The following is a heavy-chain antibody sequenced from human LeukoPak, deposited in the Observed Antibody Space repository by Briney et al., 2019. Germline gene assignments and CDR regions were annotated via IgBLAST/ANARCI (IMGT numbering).Heavy chain of an antibody. CDR1: GFTFSSYW. V-gene: IGHV3-7*01. Sequence: PGGSLRLSCAASGFTFSSYWMSWVRQAPGKGLEWVANIKQDGSEKYYVDSVKGRFTISRDNAKNSLYLQMNSLRAEDTAVYYCARGGLGYCSSTSCSTFDYWGQGTLVTVSS. CDR2: IKQDGSEK. J-gene: IGHJ4*02. CDR3: ARGGLGYCSSTSCSTFDY. D-gene: IGHD2-2*01.